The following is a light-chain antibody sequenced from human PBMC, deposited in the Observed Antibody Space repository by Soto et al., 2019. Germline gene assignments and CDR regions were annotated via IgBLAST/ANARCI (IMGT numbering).Light chain of an antibody. J-gene: IGKJ3*01. V-gene: IGKV2-30*02. CDR2: KIS. CDR3: MQTTHRPFT. Sequence: DVVLTQSPLSLPVTLGQPASISCRSSQSLVHSDGNTYLDWFQQRPGQSPRRLIYKISNRDSGVPDRFSGSGSGTDFTLKISRVEPEDVGVYFCMQTTHRPFTFGPGTKVHIK. CDR1: QSLVHSDGNTY.